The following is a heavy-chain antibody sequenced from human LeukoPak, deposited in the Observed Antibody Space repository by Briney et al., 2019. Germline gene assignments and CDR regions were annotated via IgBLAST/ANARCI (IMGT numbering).Heavy chain of an antibody. D-gene: IGHD2-15*01. Sequence: SETLSLTCTVSGDSISGFYWSRIRQAAGKGLEWIGHIYTSGSTNYNPSLKSRVTMSVDMSKNQFSLKLRSVTAADTAVYYCASDYCSGGSCYSDYAFDIWGQGTMVTVSS. V-gene: IGHV4-4*07. CDR2: IYTSGST. CDR3: ASDYCSGGSCYSDYAFDI. CDR1: GDSISGFY. J-gene: IGHJ3*02.